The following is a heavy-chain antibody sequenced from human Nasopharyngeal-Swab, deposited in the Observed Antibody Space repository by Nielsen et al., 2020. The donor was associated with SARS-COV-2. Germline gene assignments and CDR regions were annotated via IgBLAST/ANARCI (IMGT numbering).Heavy chain of an antibody. CDR3: AKKGEPYCGGDCYKSALDY. J-gene: IGHJ4*02. CDR1: GFTFSSSW. D-gene: IGHD2-21*02. Sequence: GGSLRLSCAASGFTFSSSWMSWVRQAPGKGLEWVANIKQDGSNKYYADSVKGRFTISRDNSKNTLYLQMNSLRAEDTAVYYCAKKGEPYCGGDCYKSALDYWGQGTLVTVSS. V-gene: IGHV3-7*01. CDR2: IKQDGSNK.